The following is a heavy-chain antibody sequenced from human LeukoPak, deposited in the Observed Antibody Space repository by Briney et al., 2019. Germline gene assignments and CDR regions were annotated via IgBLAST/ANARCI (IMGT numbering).Heavy chain of an antibody. CDR3: AAPLTVIPY. J-gene: IGHJ4*02. CDR1: GFTVSGNY. D-gene: IGHD4-17*01. V-gene: IGHV3-66*01. Sequence: GGSLRLSCAASGFTVSGNYMTWVRQVSGKGLEWVSVIYSGGSTYYTDSVQGRFSISRDNSQNTLYPQMNSLRAEGTAVYYCAAPLTVIPYWGQGTLVTVSS. CDR2: IYSGGST.